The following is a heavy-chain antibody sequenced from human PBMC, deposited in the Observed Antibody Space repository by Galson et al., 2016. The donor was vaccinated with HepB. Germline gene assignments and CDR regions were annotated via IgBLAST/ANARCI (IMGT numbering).Heavy chain of an antibody. D-gene: IGHD6-19*01. CDR2: ISGGSSYI. CDR3: ATRSSGWYYFDY. J-gene: IGHJ4*02. V-gene: IGHV3-21*01. CDR1: GFSFRKAW. Sequence: SLRLSCAASGFSFRKAWMNWVRQAPGKGLEWISSISGGSSYIYYADSVKGRFTISRGNAKNSLYLQMNSLRAEDTAVYYCATRSSGWYYFDYWGQGTLVTVSS.